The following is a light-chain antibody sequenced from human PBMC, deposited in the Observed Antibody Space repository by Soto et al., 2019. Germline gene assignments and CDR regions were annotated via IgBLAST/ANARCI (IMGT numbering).Light chain of an antibody. J-gene: IGLJ2*01. V-gene: IGLV1-47*01. CDR2: RNN. CDR1: SSNIGSNH. Sequence: QSVLTQPPSASGTPGQRVTISCSGSSSNIGSNHVFWYQHLPGTAPKLLIYRNNQRPSWVPDRFSGSKSGTSASLAISGLLSEDETDYYCASWDDSLSGVVFGGGTKVTVL. CDR3: ASWDDSLSGVV.